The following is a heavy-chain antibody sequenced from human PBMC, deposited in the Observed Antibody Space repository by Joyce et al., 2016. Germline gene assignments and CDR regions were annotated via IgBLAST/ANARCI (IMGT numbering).Heavy chain of an antibody. Sequence: EVHLVESGGGLVQPGGSLRLSCAASGIICSSKEMNWVRQAPGKGLEWISSINSDGSRIHYADSVRGRFTISRDDARNSLYLEMNYLRVEDTAIYYCTTPSCANWDQGSLVTVSS. CDR2: INSDGSRI. D-gene: IGHD2-2*01. CDR1: GIICSSKE. CDR3: TTPSCAN. J-gene: IGHJ4*02. V-gene: IGHV3-48*03.